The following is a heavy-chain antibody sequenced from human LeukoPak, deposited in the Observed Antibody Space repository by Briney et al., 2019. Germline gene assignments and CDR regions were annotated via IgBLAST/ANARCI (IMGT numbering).Heavy chain of an antibody. J-gene: IGHJ4*02. CDR1: GDSISRGGYS. CDR3: ARGTAAAGRGGFDY. CDR2: IYHSGST. V-gene: IGHV4-30-2*01. Sequence: SETLSLTCAVSGDSISRGGYSWSWIRQPPGKGLEWIGYIYHSGSTYYNPSLKSRVTISVARYKNQFSLKLSSVTAADTAVYYCARGTAAAGRGGFDYWGQGALVTVSS. D-gene: IGHD6-13*01.